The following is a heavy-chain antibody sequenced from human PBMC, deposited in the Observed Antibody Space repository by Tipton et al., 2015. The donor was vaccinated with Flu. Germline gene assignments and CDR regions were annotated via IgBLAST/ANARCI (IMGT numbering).Heavy chain of an antibody. CDR1: GYSINTDF. V-gene: IGHV4-38-2*02. CDR3: VREDYDILTGSFSGYS. Sequence: TLSLTCVVSGYSINTDFWGWIRQPPGKGLQWIGTINASGGSDYNPSLKSRLSMSVDTSKKQVSLKLTSVTAADTAMYYCVREDYDILTGSFSGYSWGQGILVTVSS. D-gene: IGHD3-9*01. J-gene: IGHJ4*02. CDR2: INASGGS.